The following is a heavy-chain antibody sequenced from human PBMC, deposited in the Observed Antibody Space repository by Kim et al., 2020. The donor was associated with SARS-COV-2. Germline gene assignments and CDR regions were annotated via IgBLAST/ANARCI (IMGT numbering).Heavy chain of an antibody. J-gene: IGHJ6*02. Sequence: ASVKVSCKASGYTFPTYALHWVRQAPGQGLEWMGWINTKTGHPTYAQGFAGRFVFSLDTSVTTAFLQISSLKAADTAVYYCARDRLYFDILTANSRSGGMDVWGQGTTVTVSS. CDR3: ARDRLYFDILTANSRSGGMDV. V-gene: IGHV7-4-1*02. CDR1: GYTFPTYA. CDR2: INTKTGHP. D-gene: IGHD3-9*01.